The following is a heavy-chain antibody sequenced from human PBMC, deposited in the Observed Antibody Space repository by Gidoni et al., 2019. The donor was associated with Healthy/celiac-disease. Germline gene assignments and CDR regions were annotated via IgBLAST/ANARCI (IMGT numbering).Heavy chain of an antibody. J-gene: IGHJ6*02. V-gene: IGHV3-74*01. Sequence: EVQLVESGGGLVHPGGYLTLPGAASGFTFRRYWMHWVRQARGKGLVWVSRINSDGSSTSYADSVKGRFTISRDNAKNTLYLQMNSLRAEDTAVYYCARKGNWGYNYGMDVWGQGTTVTVSS. CDR1: GFTFRRYW. CDR3: ARKGNWGYNYGMDV. D-gene: IGHD7-27*01. CDR2: INSDGSST.